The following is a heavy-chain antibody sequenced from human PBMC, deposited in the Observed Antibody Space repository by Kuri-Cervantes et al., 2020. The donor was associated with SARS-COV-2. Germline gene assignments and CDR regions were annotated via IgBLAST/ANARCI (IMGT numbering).Heavy chain of an antibody. D-gene: IGHD6-19*01. Sequence: GESLKISCVASGFSSSDYAMSWVRQTPGKGLEWISVISGSAGRTYYADSVKGRFTVSKDNFRNTLYLQMNSLRAEDTAVYYCAKEIRLYYYMDVWGKGTMVTVSS. V-gene: IGHV3-23*01. CDR1: GFSSSDYA. CDR2: ISGSAGRT. CDR3: AKEIRLYYYMDV. J-gene: IGHJ6*03.